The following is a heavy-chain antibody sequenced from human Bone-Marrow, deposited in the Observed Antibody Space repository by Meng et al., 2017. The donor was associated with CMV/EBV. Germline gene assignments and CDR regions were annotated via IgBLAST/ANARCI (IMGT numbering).Heavy chain of an antibody. V-gene: IGHV1-69*16. CDR1: GGTFSSYT. CDR3: ARDRNYYGSGSYLYFDY. J-gene: IGHJ4*02. Sequence: SVKVSCKASGGTFSSYTISWVRQAPGQGLEWMGRIIPILGIANYAQKFQGRVTITTDESTSTAYMELSSLRSEDTAVYYCARDRNYYGSGSYLYFDYWGQGTLVTVSS. D-gene: IGHD3-10*01. CDR2: IIPILGIA.